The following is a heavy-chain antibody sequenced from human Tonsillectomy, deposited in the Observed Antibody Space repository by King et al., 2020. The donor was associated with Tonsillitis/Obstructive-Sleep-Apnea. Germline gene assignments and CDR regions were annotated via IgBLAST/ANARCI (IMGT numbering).Heavy chain of an antibody. Sequence: QLQESGPGLVKPSETLSLTCTVSGGSISSSTYYWGWIRQPPGKGLEWIGTIYYNGSTYYNPSLKTRVTISVDTSNNQFSLKLSSVTAADTAVYYCARRVQLERRGDAFNIWGQGTMVTVSS. CDR2: IYYNGST. CDR1: GGSISSSTYY. D-gene: IGHD1-1*01. V-gene: IGHV4-39*01. J-gene: IGHJ3*02. CDR3: ARRVQLERRGDAFNI.